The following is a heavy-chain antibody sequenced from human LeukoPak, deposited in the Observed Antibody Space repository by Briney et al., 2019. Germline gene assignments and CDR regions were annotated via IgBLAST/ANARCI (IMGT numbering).Heavy chain of an antibody. V-gene: IGHV3-23*01. CDR1: GFTFRNHA. CDR2: ISGSGETT. D-gene: IGHD1-26*01. J-gene: IGHJ4*02. Sequence: GGSLRLSCAASGFTFRNHAMNWVRQAPGKGREWVSVISGSGETTYYADSVKGRFTISRDNPQNTLYLQMSSLRGEDTALYYCAKDRGMVGASVRAFDYWGQGTLVTVSS. CDR3: AKDRGMVGASVRAFDY.